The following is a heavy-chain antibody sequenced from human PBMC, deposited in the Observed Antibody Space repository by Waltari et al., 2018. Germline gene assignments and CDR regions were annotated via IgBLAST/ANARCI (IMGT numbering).Heavy chain of an antibody. CDR3: ARVATKTYSSPVPGRPYYYGMDV. Sequence: EEQLVESGGGLVQPGESLRLSCAASGFTFSRYWMDWVRQAPGKGLVWVSRINSEGSSTIYAGSGKGRSTTSRDNAKHTLYVQMNRLRAEDTAVYYCARVATKTYSSPVPGRPYYYGMDVWGQGTTVTVSS. D-gene: IGHD6-13*01. J-gene: IGHJ6*02. CDR2: INSEGSST. V-gene: IGHV3-74*01. CDR1: GFTFSRYW.